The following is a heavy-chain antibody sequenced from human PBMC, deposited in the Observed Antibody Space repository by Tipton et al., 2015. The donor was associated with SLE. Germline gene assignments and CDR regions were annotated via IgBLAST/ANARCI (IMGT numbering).Heavy chain of an antibody. J-gene: IGHJ5*02. CDR1: GGSISSHY. CDR3: VRVGYGDNVWWFDP. Sequence: LRLSCTVSGGSISSHYWSWVRQPPGKGLEWIGYIYYSGSTNYNPSLKSRVTISVDTSENQFSLKLSSVTAADTAVYYCVRVGYGDNVWWFDPWGQGTLVIVS. CDR2: IYYSGST. D-gene: IGHD4-17*01. V-gene: IGHV4-59*08.